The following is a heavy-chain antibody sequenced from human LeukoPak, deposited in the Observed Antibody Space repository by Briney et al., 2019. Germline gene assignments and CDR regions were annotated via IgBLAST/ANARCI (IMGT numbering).Heavy chain of an antibody. D-gene: IGHD3-10*01. CDR2: PNTDGTSS. CDR1: RCTFSNYW. Sequence: GPSLRLSCAASRCTFSNYWIHCVRQAPRKGLEWIARPNTDGTSSSYAGTAKGRLSVSRDNAEKTLKLQMNSLRAEDTAVYYCSRDGDDMVGGIIIWSYFDYWGQGALVTVSS. J-gene: IGHJ4*02. V-gene: IGHV3-74*01. CDR3: SRDGDDMVGGIIIWSYFDY.